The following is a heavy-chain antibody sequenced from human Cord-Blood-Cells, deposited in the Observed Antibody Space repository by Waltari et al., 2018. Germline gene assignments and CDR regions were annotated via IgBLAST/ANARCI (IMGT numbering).Heavy chain of an antibody. CDR1: GGTFSSYA. CDR3: ATYVNWGVYVDY. Sequence: QVQLVQSGAEVKKPGSSVKVSCKASGGTFSSYAISWVRQAPGQGLEWMGGISPSLGMANYAQKFQGRVTITADESTSTAYMALSSLRSEDTAVYYGATYVNWGVYVDYWGQGTLVTVSS. V-gene: IGHV1-69*04. D-gene: IGHD7-27*01. CDR2: ISPSLGMA. J-gene: IGHJ4*02.